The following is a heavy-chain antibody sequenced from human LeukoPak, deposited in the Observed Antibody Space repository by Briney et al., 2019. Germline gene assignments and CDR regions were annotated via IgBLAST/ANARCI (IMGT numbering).Heavy chain of an antibody. J-gene: IGHJ4*02. CDR1: GFTFSSHW. CDR2: ISYDGSNK. Sequence: GGSLRLSCAASGFTFSSHWMTWVRQAPGKGLEWVAVISYDGSNKYYADSVKGRFTISRDNSKNTLYLQMNSLRAEDTAVYYCARPGYCSGGSCYPGYFDYWGQGTLVTVSS. V-gene: IGHV3-30*03. CDR3: ARPGYCSGGSCYPGYFDY. D-gene: IGHD2-15*01.